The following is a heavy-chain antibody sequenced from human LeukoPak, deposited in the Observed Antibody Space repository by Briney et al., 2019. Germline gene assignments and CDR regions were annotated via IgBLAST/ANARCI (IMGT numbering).Heavy chain of an antibody. V-gene: IGHV4-59*12. CDR1: GFTFSNYA. Sequence: GSLRLSCAASGFTFSNYAMNWVRQPPGKGLEWIGYIYYSGSTNYNPSLKSRVTISVDTSKNQFSLKLSSVTAADTAVYYCARLSHCSSTSCYTRDYWGQGTLVTVSS. J-gene: IGHJ4*02. CDR2: IYYSGST. D-gene: IGHD2-2*02. CDR3: ARLSHCSSTSCYTRDY.